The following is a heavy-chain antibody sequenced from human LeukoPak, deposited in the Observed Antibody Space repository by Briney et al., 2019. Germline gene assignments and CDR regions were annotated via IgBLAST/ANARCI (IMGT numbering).Heavy chain of an antibody. Sequence: PSETLSLTCAVYGGSFSGYYWSWIRQPPGKGLEWIGEINHSGSTNYNPSLKSRVTISVDTSKNQFSLKLSSVTAADTAVYYCAEGRAGYSYGLYYFDYWGQGTLVTVSS. CDR1: GGSFSGYY. CDR2: INHSGST. D-gene: IGHD5-18*01. CDR3: AEGRAGYSYGLYYFDY. J-gene: IGHJ4*02. V-gene: IGHV4-34*01.